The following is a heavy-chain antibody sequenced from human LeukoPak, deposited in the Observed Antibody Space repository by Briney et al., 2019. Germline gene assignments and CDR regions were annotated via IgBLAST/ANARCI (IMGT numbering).Heavy chain of an antibody. V-gene: IGHV3-23*01. J-gene: IGHJ5*02. CDR3: AKSRTFTVTTRLLPYWFDP. D-gene: IGHD4-17*01. CDR1: GFTFSDYY. Sequence: PGGSLRLSCAASGFTFSDYYMSWIRQAPGKGLEWVSAISGSGGSTYYADSVKGRFTISRDNSKNTLYLQMNSLRAEDTAAYYCAKSRTFTVTTRLLPYWFDPWGQGTLVTVSS. CDR2: ISGSGGST.